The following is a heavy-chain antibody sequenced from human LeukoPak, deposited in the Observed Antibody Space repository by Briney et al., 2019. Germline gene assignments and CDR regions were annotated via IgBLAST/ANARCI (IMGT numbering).Heavy chain of an antibody. J-gene: IGHJ3*02. D-gene: IGHD2-8*01. CDR1: GFTFSTYV. CDR2: ITGDGGYT. V-gene: IGHV3-64*01. Sequence: GGSLRLSCAASGFTFSTYVMQWVRQAPGKGLEYVSPITGDGGYTYYANSVKGRFTISRDNSKKTLYLQMGSLRADDMAVYYCARVSTNDRRNAFDIWGQGTRVTVSS. CDR3: ARVSTNDRRNAFDI.